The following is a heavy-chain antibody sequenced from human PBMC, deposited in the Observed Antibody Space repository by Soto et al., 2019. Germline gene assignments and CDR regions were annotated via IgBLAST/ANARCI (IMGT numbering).Heavy chain of an antibody. CDR2: IYYSGST. D-gene: IGHD6-19*01. V-gene: IGHV4-39*01. CDR1: GGSISSSSYY. J-gene: IGHJ4*02. CDR3: ARLAVDRFDY. Sequence: PSETLSLTCTVSGGSISSSSYYWGWIRQPPGKGLEWIGSIYYSGSTYYNPSLKSRVTISVDTSKNQFSLKLSSATAADTAVYYCARLAVDRFDYWGQGTLVTVSS.